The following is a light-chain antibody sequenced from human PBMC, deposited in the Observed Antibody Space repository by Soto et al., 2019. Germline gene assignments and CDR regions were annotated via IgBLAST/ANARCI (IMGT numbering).Light chain of an antibody. J-gene: IGKJ2*01. CDR1: QSLLFRDGNPY. V-gene: IGKV2-30*01. Sequence: DVVMTQSPPSLPVTLGQPASISCRSSQSLLFRDGNPYLTWFQQRPGHSPRRLIYKVSKGDSGVPDRFSGSGSDADFTMIISSVAAEHVGVYYCMQGTHWPYTFCQGTKVEIK. CDR2: KVS. CDR3: MQGTHWPYT.